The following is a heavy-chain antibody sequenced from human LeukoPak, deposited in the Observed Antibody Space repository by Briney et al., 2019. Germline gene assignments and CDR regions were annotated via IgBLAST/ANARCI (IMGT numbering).Heavy chain of an antibody. V-gene: IGHV4-34*01. D-gene: IGHD3-22*01. CDR3: ARHTYYYDSSGYGYDY. J-gene: IGHJ4*02. CDR1: GGSFSGYY. CDR2: INHSGST. Sequence: SETLSLTCAVYGGSFSGYYWSWIRQPPGKGLEWIGEINHSGSTNYNPSLKSQVTISVDTSKNQFSLKLNSVTAADTAVYYCARHTYYYDSSGYGYDYWGQGTLVTVSS.